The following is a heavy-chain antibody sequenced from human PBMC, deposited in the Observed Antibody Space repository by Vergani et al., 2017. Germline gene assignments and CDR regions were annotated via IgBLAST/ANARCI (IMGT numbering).Heavy chain of an antibody. J-gene: IGHJ3*01. Sequence: EVQRVESGGGLVKPGGSLRLSCVASGFTFSHYRMNWVRQARGKGLEWVSSINGNNEDVYYADSVKGRFTIPRDNAKNSLYLDMSSLRAEDTAVYYCVRDVRVSRTWGQGTLVAVSS. V-gene: IGHV3-21*01. CDR2: INGNNEDV. CDR1: GFTFSHYR. CDR3: VRDVRVSRT.